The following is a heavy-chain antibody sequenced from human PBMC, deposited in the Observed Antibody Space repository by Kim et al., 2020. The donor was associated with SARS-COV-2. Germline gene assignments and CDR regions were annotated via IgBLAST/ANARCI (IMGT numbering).Heavy chain of an antibody. Sequence: SETLSLTCAVYGGSFSGYYWSWIRQPPGKGLEWIGEINHSGSTNYNPSLKSRVTISVDTSKNQFSLKLSSVTAADTAVYYCATLRYCSGCSFSLHDYWA. J-gene: IGHJ4*01. CDR1: GGSFSGYY. CDR2: INHSGST. CDR3: ATLRYCSGCSFSLHDY. D-gene: IGHD2-15*01. V-gene: IGHV4-34*01.